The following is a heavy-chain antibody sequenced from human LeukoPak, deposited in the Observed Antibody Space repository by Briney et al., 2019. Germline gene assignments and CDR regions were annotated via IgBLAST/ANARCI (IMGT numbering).Heavy chain of an antibody. D-gene: IGHD2-2*01. J-gene: IGHJ4*02. CDR1: GGSISSGGYY. V-gene: IGHV4-31*03. Sequence: RSPETLSLTCTVSGGSISSGGYYWSWIRQHPGKGLEWIGYIYYSGSTYYNPSLKSRVTISVDTSKNQFSLKLSSVTAADTAVYYCARDSAYCSSTSCYFNFDYWGQGTLVTVSS. CDR3: ARDSAYCSSTSCYFNFDY. CDR2: IYYSGST.